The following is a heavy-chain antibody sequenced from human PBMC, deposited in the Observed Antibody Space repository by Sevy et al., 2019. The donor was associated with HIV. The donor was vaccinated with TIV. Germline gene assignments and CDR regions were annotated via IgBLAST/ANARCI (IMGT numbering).Heavy chain of an antibody. CDR3: AREDFQDSSGPYWLDP. D-gene: IGHD3-22*01. CDR1: GFTFSRYA. J-gene: IGHJ5*02. CDR2: IWYDGSKQ. Sequence: GSLRLSCAASGFTFSRYAMQWVRQAPGKGLEWVAVIWYDGSKQYYVDSVKGRFTISRDNSKNILYLQMDSLRVEDTALYYCAREDFQDSSGPYWLDPWGQGSLVTVSS. V-gene: IGHV3-33*01.